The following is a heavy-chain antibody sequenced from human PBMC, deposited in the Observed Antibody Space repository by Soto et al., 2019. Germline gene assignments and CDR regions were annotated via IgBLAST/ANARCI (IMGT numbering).Heavy chain of an antibody. V-gene: IGHV4-4*02. CDR1: GGSISRSNW. Sequence: QVQLQESGPGLVKPSGTLSLTCAVSGGSISRSNWWSWARQPPGKGLEWIGGIYHSGSTNYNPSLKSQVTLSVDKSNNQSGPKLSSVTAPDTAVYYGAGGRRVAGTFDYWGQGSLDIVST. CDR3: AGGRRVAGTFDY. D-gene: IGHD6-19*01. J-gene: IGHJ4*02. CDR2: IYHSGST.